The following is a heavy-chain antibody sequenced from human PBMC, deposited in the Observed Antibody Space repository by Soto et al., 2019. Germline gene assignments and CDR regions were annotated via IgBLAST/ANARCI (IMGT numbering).Heavy chain of an antibody. CDR1: SGSFSGYY. J-gene: IGHJ4*02. V-gene: IGHV4-34*01. Sequence: SETLSLTCAVYSGSFSGYYWSWIRQPPGKGLEWIGEINHRGSTYYNPSLKSRVTISIDTSKTQFSLKMNSVTAADTAVYFCGGQDYGAKGYYFENWGQGALVTVSS. CDR2: INHRGST. D-gene: IGHD4-17*01. CDR3: GGQDYGAKGYYFEN.